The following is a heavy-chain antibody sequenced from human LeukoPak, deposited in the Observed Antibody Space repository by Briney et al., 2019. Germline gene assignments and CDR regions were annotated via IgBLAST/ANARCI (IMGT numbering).Heavy chain of an antibody. D-gene: IGHD3-22*01. J-gene: IGHJ4*02. CDR2: IYSDNT. V-gene: IGHV3-66*03. CDR3: AKETYDSSGYYYPNFDY. Sequence: SGSLRLSCTVSGFTVSSNSMSSVRQAPGKGLEWDSCIYSDNTHYSDSVKGRFTIPRDNSKNTLYLQMNSLRAEDTAVYYCAKETYDSSGYYYPNFDYWGEGTLVTVSS. CDR1: GFTVSSNS.